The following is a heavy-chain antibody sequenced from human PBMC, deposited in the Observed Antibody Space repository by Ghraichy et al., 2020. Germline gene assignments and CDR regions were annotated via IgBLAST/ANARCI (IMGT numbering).Heavy chain of an antibody. J-gene: IGHJ4*02. D-gene: IGHD3-3*01. CDR2: IYYSGST. CDR1: GGSISSSSYY. CDR3: ARRWMDFWSGYYGD. Sequence: SETLSLTCTVSGGSISSSSYYWGWIRQPPGKGLEWIGSIYYSGSTYYNPSLKSRVTISVDTSKNQFSLKLSSVTAADTAVYYCARRWMDFWSGYYGDWGQGTLVTVSS. V-gene: IGHV4-39*01.